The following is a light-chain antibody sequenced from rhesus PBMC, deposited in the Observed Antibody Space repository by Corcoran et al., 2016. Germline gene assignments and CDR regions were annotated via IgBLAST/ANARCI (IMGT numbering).Light chain of an antibody. CDR3: QQGYSYPYS. J-gene: IGKJ2*01. Sequence: DIQMTQSPSSLSASVGDRVTITCQASQSLSNYLNWYQQQPGKIPKLLIYRASSLQSGIPSRFSGSGSGTDFTLTISSLEPEDFATFYCQQGYSYPYSFGQGTKVEIK. V-gene: IGKV1S9*01. CDR2: RAS. CDR1: QSLSNY.